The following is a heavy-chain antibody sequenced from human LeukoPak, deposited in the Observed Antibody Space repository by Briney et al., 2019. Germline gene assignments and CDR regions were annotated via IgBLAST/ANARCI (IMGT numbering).Heavy chain of an antibody. CDR2: ISGSGGST. Sequence: PGGSLRLSCAASGFTFSSYAMSWVRQAPGKGLEWVSAISGSGGSTYYADSVKGRFTISRDNSKNTLYLQMNSLRAEDTAVYYCAKALPYCSSTSCYGGDYWGQGTLVTVSS. CDR3: AKALPYCSSTSCYGGDY. D-gene: IGHD2-2*01. CDR1: GFTFSSYA. V-gene: IGHV3-23*01. J-gene: IGHJ4*02.